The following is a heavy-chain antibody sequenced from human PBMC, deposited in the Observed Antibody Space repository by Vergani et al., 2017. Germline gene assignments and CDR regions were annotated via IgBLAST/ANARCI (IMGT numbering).Heavy chain of an antibody. J-gene: IGHJ3*02. CDR1: GFTVSSNY. D-gene: IGHD3-10*01. CDR3: ANPKRGVGNQDAFDI. V-gene: IGHV3-53*01. Sequence: EVQLVESGGGLIQPGGSLRLSCAASGFTVSSNYMSWVRQAPGKGLEWVSVIYSGGSTYYADSVKGRFTISRDNSKNTLYLQMNSLRAEDTAVYYCANPKRGVGNQDAFDIGGQGTMVTVSS. CDR2: IYSGGST.